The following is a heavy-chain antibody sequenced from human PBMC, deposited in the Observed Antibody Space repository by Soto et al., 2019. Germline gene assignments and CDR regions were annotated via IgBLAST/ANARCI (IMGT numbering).Heavy chain of an antibody. V-gene: IGHV3-15*07. J-gene: IGHJ2*01. CDR3: TSEMYYYDSSGYSTHWYFDL. D-gene: IGHD3-22*01. CDR2: IKSKTDGGTT. CDR1: GFTFSNAW. Sequence: GGSLRLSCAASGFTFSNAWMNWVRQAPGKGLEWVGRIKSKTDGGTTDYAAPVKGRFTISRDDSKNTLYLQMNSLKTEDTAVYYCTSEMYYYDSSGYSTHWYFDLWGRGTLVTVSS.